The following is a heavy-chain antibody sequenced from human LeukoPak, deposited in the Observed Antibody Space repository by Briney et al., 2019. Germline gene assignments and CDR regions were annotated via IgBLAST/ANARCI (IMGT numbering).Heavy chain of an antibody. CDR1: GGSISGYY. D-gene: IGHD6-6*01. Sequence: SETLSLTCTVSGGSISGYYWSWIRQPAGKGLEWIGRIYTSGSTNYNPSLKSRVTMSVDTSKNQFSLKLSFVTAADTAVYYCAREYSSSGVYYYYYMDVWGKGTTVTVSS. V-gene: IGHV4-4*07. CDR3: AREYSSSGVYYYYYMDV. CDR2: IYTSGST. J-gene: IGHJ6*03.